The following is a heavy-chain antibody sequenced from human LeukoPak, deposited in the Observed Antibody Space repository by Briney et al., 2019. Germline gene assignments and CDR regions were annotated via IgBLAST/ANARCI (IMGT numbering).Heavy chain of an antibody. V-gene: IGHV3-48*03. Sequence: PGGSLRLSCAASGFTFSSYEMNRVRQAPGKGLEWVSYISSSGSTIYYADSVKGRFTISRDNAKNSLYLQMNSLRAEDTAVYYCARDHSSSGWYEAWFDPWGQGTLVTVSS. J-gene: IGHJ5*02. CDR2: ISSSGSTI. D-gene: IGHD6-19*01. CDR1: GFTFSSYE. CDR3: ARDHSSSGWYEAWFDP.